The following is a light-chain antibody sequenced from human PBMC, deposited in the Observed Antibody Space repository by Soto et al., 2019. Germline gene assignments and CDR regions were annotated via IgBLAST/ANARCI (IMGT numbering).Light chain of an antibody. V-gene: IGLV2-8*01. Sequence: QSVLAQLPSASGSPGQSVTVSCTGPSSDVGFYDYVSWYQQHPGKAPKLIIYEVSKRPSGVPDRFSGSKSGNSASLTVSGLQAEDEADYYCSSYVGNNNHHAFGTGTKVTVL. CDR2: EVS. CDR1: SSDVGFYDY. CDR3: SSYVGNNNHHA. J-gene: IGLJ1*01.